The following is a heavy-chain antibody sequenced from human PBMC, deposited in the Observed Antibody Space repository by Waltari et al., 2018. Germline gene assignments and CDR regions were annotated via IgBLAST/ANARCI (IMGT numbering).Heavy chain of an antibody. CDR3: AKVVQRGFREHYFDY. V-gene: IGHV4-39*07. Sequence: QLQLQESGPGLVKPSETLSLTCTVSGGSISSSSYYWGWIRQPPGKGLEWIGSIYYSGSTYYNPSLKSRVTISVDTSKNTLYLQMNSLRAEDTAVYYCAKVVQRGFREHYFDYWGQGTLVTVSS. CDR1: GGSISSSSYY. J-gene: IGHJ4*02. D-gene: IGHD3-10*01. CDR2: IYYSGST.